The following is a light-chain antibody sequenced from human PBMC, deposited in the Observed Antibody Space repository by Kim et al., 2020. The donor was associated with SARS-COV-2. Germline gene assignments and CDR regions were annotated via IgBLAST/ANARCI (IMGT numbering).Light chain of an antibody. V-gene: IGLV3-19*01. CDR2: GKN. Sequence: ALGQTVRITCQGASLSSYYASWYQQKPGQAPVLVTYGKNNRPSGIPDRFSGSSSGNTASLTITGAQAEDEADYYCNSRDSSGNHAVFGGGTQLTVL. J-gene: IGLJ7*01. CDR3: NSRDSSGNHAV. CDR1: SLSSYY.